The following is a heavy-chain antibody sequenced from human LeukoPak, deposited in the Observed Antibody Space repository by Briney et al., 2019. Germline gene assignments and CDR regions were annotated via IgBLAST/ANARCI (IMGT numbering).Heavy chain of an antibody. Sequence: GGSLRLSCAASGFTFSNNWMGWVRQAPGKGLEWVANIRPDGSDKYYVDSVRGRFTISRDNAQNSLNLQMNSLRAEDSAVYYCGRWGVNAGLDRWGREPWSLAPQ. D-gene: IGHD3-10*01. J-gene: IGHJ5*02. CDR3: GRWGVNAGLDR. CDR2: IRPDGSDK. CDR1: GFTFSNNW. V-gene: IGHV3-7*01.